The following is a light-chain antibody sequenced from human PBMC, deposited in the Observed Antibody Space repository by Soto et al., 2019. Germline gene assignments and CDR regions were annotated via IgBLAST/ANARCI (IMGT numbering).Light chain of an antibody. CDR1: SGHSSYA. V-gene: IGLV4-69*01. CDR3: QTWGTGIQV. Sequence: QPVLTQSPSASASLGASVKLTCTLSSGHSSYAIAWHQQQPEKGPRYLMKLNSDGSHSKGDGIPDRFSGSSSGAERYRTSSSLQSEDEADYYCQTWGTGIQVFGGGTKLTVL. J-gene: IGLJ2*01. CDR2: LNSDGSH.